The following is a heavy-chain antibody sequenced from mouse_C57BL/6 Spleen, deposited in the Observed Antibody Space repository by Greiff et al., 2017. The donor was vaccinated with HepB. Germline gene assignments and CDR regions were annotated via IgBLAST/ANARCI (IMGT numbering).Heavy chain of an antibody. J-gene: IGHJ4*01. CDR3: ARGRWLRRDYYAMDY. CDR2: INPNNGGT. D-gene: IGHD2-2*01. Sequence: EVQLQQSGPELVKPGASVKISCKASGYTFTDYYMNWVKQSHGKSLEWIGDINPNNGGTSYNQKFKGKATLTVDKSSSTAYMELRSLTSEDSAVYYCARGRWLRRDYYAMDYWGQGTSVTVSS. CDR1: GYTFTDYY. V-gene: IGHV1-26*01.